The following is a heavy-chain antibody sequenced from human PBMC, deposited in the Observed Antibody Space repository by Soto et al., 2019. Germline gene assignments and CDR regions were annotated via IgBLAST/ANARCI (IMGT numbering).Heavy chain of an antibody. J-gene: IGHJ3*02. CDR3: ARTFGGNVDAFDI. CDR2: ISSSSSYI. V-gene: IGHV3-21*01. Sequence: EVQLVESGGGLVKPGGSLRLSCAASGFTFSSYSMNWVRQAPGKGLEWVSYISSSSSYIYYADSVKGRFTISRDNAKNSLYLQTNSLRAEDTAVYYCARTFGGNVDAFDIWGQGTMVTVSS. CDR1: GFTFSSYS. D-gene: IGHD3-16*01.